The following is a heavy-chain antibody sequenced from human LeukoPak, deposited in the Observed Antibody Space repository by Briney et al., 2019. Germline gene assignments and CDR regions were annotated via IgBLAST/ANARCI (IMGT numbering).Heavy chain of an antibody. J-gene: IGHJ4*02. D-gene: IGHD3-3*01. CDR1: GFTFSSYW. Sequence: PGGSLRLSCAASGFTFSSYWMSWVRQAPGKGLGWVANIKQDGSEKYYVDSVKGRFTISRDNAKNSLYLQMNSLRAEDTAVYYCARGQKKRYYDFWSGYSPPGHYWGQGTLVTVSS. CDR3: ARGQKKRYYDFWSGYSPPGHY. CDR2: IKQDGSEK. V-gene: IGHV3-7*01.